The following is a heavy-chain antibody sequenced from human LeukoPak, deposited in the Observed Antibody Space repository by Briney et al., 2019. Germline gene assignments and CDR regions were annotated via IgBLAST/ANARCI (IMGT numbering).Heavy chain of an antibody. CDR1: GGSISNSNSF. J-gene: IGHJ4*02. V-gene: IGHV4-39*01. D-gene: IGHD5/OR15-5a*01. CDR2: IYYSGIT. Sequence: SETLSLTCTVSGGSISNSNSFWAWIRRPPGKGVEWIGTIYYSGITHYSPSLKSRVTISVDTSKNQFSLKLSSVTATDTALYYCARRVYGTSQYYWGQGTLVTVSS. CDR3: ARRVYGTSQYY.